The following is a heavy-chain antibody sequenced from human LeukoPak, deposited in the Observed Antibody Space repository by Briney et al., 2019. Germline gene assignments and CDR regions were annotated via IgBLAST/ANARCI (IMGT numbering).Heavy chain of an antibody. CDR3: PKVGEMPAAPPRYCSGGSCSTWAFDI. CDR2: ISASGGST. D-gene: IGHD2-15*01. J-gene: IGHJ3*02. CDR1: GFTFSSYA. Sequence: GGSLRLSCAASGFTFSSYAMSWVRQAPGKGLEWVSAISASGGSTYYAASVKGRFTISRDNSKNPLYMQMNSLRAEDAAVYYCPKVGEMPAAPPRYCSGGSCSTWAFDIWGQGTMVTVSS. V-gene: IGHV3-23*01.